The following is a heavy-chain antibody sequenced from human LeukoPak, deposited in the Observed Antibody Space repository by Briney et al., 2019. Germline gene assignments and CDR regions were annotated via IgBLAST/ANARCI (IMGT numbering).Heavy chain of an antibody. V-gene: IGHV6-1*01. D-gene: IGHD2/OR15-2a*01. J-gene: IGHJ4*02. CDR3: ARETTSLFDS. CDR1: RDSVSSNSAA. Sequence: SQTLSLTCVISRDSVSSNSAAWNWIRQSPSGGLEWLGRTYYRSKWYNDYAVSVKSRITINPDRSKNQVSLQMNSVTPEDTAVYYCARETTSLFDSWGQGTLVTVSS. CDR2: TYYRSKWYN.